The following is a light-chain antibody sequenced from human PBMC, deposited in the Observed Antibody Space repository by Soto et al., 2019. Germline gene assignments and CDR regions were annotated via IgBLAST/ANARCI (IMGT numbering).Light chain of an antibody. V-gene: IGLV1-47*01. CDR1: SSNIGSNY. CDR2: RNN. CDR3: STWDDSLSGVI. J-gene: IGLJ2*01. Sequence: QAVVTQPPSASGTPGQRGTISCSGSSSNIGSNYVYWYQQLPGTAPKLLINRNNQRPSGVPDRFSGSKSGTSASLAISGLRSEDEADYYCSTWDDSLSGVIFGGGTQLTVL.